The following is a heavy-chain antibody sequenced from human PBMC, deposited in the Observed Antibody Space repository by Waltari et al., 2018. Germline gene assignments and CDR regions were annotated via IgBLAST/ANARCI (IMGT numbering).Heavy chain of an antibody. CDR1: GFTFADYA. Sequence: EVQLVESGGGLVQPGRSLRLSCAASGFTFADYAMHWVRQAPGKGLEWVSGISWNSGSIGYADSVKGRFTISRDNAKNSLYLQMNSLRAEDTALYYCAKRGGSTAFDIWGQGTMVTVSS. V-gene: IGHV3-9*01. CDR3: AKRGGSTAFDI. D-gene: IGHD3-10*01. J-gene: IGHJ3*02. CDR2: ISWNSGSI.